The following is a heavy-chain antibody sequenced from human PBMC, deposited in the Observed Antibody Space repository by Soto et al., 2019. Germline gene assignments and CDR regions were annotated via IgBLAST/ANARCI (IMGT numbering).Heavy chain of an antibody. Sequence: EVQLVESGGGLIQPGGSLRLSCAASGFTVSSNYMSWVRQAPGKGLEWVSVIYSGGSTYSADSVKGRFTISRDTSKNTLYLHMNSLRAEDTAVYYCARASQRTLDYWGQGTLVTVSS. CDR2: IYSGGST. V-gene: IGHV3-53*01. CDR3: ARASQRTLDY. CDR1: GFTVSSNY. J-gene: IGHJ4*02.